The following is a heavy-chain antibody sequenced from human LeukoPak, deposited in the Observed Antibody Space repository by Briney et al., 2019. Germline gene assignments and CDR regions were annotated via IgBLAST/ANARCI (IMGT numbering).Heavy chain of an antibody. V-gene: IGHV1-2*02. J-gene: IGHJ4*02. CDR3: ASFTYGSGSYSDY. CDR2: INPNSGGT. D-gene: IGHD3-10*01. Sequence: ASVKVSCKASGYTFTGYYMHWVRQAPRQGLEWMGWINPNSGGTNYAQKFQGRVTMTRDTSISTAYMELSRLRSDDTAVYYCASFTYGSGSYSDYWGQGTLVTVSS. CDR1: GYTFTGYY.